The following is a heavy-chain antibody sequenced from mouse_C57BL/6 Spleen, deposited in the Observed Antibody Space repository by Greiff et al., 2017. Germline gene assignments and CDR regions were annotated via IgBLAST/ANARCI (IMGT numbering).Heavy chain of an antibody. CDR3: ASRRDQYYFDY. J-gene: IGHJ2*01. CDR2: ISSGGSYT. CDR1: GFTFSSYG. V-gene: IGHV5-6*02. Sequence: EVKLMESGGDLVKPGGSLKLSCAASGFTFSSYGMSWVRQTPDKRLEWVATISSGGSYTYYPDSVKGRFTISRDNAKNTLYLQMSSLKSEDTAMYYCASRRDQYYFDYWGQGTTLTVSS.